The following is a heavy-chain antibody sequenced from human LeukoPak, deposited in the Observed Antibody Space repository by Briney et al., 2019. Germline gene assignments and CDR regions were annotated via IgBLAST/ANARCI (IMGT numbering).Heavy chain of an antibody. D-gene: IGHD3-10*01. V-gene: IGHV3-33*01. J-gene: IGHJ4*02. CDR1: GFTFSSHG. CDR3: ARDQGSSTHFDY. Sequence: GGSLRLSCAASGFTFSSHGMHWVRQAPGKGLEWVAVIWYDGSNKYYADSVKGRFTISRDNSKNTLYLQMNSLRAEDTAVYYCARDQGSSTHFDYWGQGTLVTVSS. CDR2: IWYDGSNK.